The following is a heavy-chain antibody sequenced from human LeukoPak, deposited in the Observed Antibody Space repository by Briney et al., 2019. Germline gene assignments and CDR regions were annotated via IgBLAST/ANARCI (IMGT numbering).Heavy chain of an antibody. CDR2: ISAYNGNT. V-gene: IGHV1-18*01. Sequence: ASVKVSCKASGYTFTSYGISWVRQAPGQGLEWMGWISAYNGNTNYAQKLQGRVTMTTDTSTSTAYMELRSLRSDDTAVYYCAHVIAVASLPVSDYWGQGTLVTVSS. CDR1: GYTFTSYG. J-gene: IGHJ4*02. D-gene: IGHD6-19*01. CDR3: AHVIAVASLPVSDY.